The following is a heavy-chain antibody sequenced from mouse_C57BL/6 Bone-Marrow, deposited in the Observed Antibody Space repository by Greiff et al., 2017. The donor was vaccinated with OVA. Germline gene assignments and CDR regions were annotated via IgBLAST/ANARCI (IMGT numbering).Heavy chain of an antibody. Sequence: DVQLVESGGGLVQPGASLKLSCAASGFTFSDYGMAWVRQAPRKGPEWVAFISNLAYSIYYADTVTGRFTISRANAKNTLYLEMSSLRSEDTAMYYCARQGYDGAWFAYWGQGTLVTVSA. CDR3: ARQGYDGAWFAY. J-gene: IGHJ3*01. D-gene: IGHD2-2*01. V-gene: IGHV5-15*01. CDR1: GFTFSDYG. CDR2: ISNLAYSI.